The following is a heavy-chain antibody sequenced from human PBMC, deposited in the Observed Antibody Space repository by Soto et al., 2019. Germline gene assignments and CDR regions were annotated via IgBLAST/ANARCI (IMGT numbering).Heavy chain of an antibody. CDR1: GFPFSSYA. J-gene: IGHJ4*02. V-gene: IGHV3-23*01. CDR2: ISGSGGST. D-gene: IGHD3-22*01. Sequence: GGSLRLSCAASGFPFSSYAMSWVRQAPGKGLEWVSAISGSGGSTYYAESVKGRFTISRDNSKNTLYLQMNSLRAEDTAVYYCAKRSSGYYYFDYWGQGTLVTVSS. CDR3: AKRSSGYYYFDY.